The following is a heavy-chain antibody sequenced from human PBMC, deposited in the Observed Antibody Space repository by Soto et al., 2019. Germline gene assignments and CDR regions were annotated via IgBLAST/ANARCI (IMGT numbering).Heavy chain of an antibody. J-gene: IGHJ4*02. Sequence: GGALRLSCAAPGFTFCSYWVSWVPQAPGKGLEWVANIKQDGIEKYYVDSVKGRFTISRDNAKNSLYLQMNSLRAEDTAVYYCAREGGYGDGYYFDYWGQGTLVTVSS. CDR2: IKQDGIEK. V-gene: IGHV3-7*01. CDR3: AREGGYGDGYYFDY. D-gene: IGHD4-17*01. CDR1: GFTFCSYW.